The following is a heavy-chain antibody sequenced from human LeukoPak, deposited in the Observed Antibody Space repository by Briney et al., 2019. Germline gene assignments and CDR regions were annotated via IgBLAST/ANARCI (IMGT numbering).Heavy chain of an antibody. CDR3: ARVAADSSGYYQYYFDY. J-gene: IGHJ4*02. CDR1: GGSFSGYY. D-gene: IGHD3-22*01. Sequence: PSETLSLTCAVYGGSFSGYYWSWIRQPPGKGLEWIGEINHSGSTNYNPSLKSRVTISVDTSKNQFSLKLSSVTAADTAVYYCARVAADSSGYYQYYFDYWGQGTLVTVSS. V-gene: IGHV4-34*01. CDR2: INHSGST.